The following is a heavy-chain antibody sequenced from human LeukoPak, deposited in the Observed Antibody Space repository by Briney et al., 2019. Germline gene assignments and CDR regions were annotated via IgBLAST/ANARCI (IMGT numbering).Heavy chain of an antibody. CDR1: GGSISSYY. D-gene: IGHD1-1*01. J-gene: IGHJ4*02. CDR2: IYYSGTT. Sequence: AETLSLTCTVSGGSISSYYWSWIRQPPGKGLEWIGYIYYSGTTNYNPSLKSRVTISVDTSKNQFSLKLSSVTAADTAVYYCARDDWKDVLDYWGQGTLFSPSS. CDR3: ARDDWKDVLDY. V-gene: IGHV4-59*01.